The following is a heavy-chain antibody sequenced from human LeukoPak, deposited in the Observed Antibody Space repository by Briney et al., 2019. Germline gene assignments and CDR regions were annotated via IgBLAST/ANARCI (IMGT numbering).Heavy chain of an antibody. D-gene: IGHD6-13*01. J-gene: IGHJ4*02. V-gene: IGHV4-34*01. Sequence: SETLSLTCAVYGGSFSGYYWSWIRQPPGKGLEWIGEINHSGSTNYNPSLKSRVTISVDTSKNQFSLKLSSVTAADTAVYYCARPPHASRGRMAAADYYFDYWGQGTLVTVSS. CDR3: ARPPHASRGRMAAADYYFDY. CDR2: INHSGST. CDR1: GGSFSGYY.